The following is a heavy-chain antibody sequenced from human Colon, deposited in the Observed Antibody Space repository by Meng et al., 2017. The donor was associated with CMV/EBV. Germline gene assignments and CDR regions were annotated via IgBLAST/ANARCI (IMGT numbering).Heavy chain of an antibody. D-gene: IGHD6-13*01. CDR3: ARGLTLAAATQPNWFDP. Sequence: GESLKISCAASGFTFRTYWMSWVRQVPGKGLEWVANIKQDGSQKYYVASVKGRFTISRDNANNSLHLQMNSRSAEDTAVYYCARGLTLAAATQPNWFDPWGQGTQVTVSS. CDR1: GFTFRTYW. J-gene: IGHJ5*02. V-gene: IGHV3-7*01. CDR2: IKQDGSQK.